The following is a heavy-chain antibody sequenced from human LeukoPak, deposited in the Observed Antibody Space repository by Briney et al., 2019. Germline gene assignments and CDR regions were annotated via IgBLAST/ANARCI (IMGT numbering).Heavy chain of an antibody. CDR1: GGSFSGYY. D-gene: IGHD1-26*01. V-gene: IGHV4-34*01. Sequence: PSETLSLTCAVYGGSFSGYYWSWIRQPPGKGLEWIGEINHSGSTNYNPSLKSRVTISVDTYKNQFSLKLSSVTAADTAVYYCARAKGGSYWQNWFDPWGQGTLVTVSS. CDR3: ARAKGGSYWQNWFDP. CDR2: INHSGST. J-gene: IGHJ5*02.